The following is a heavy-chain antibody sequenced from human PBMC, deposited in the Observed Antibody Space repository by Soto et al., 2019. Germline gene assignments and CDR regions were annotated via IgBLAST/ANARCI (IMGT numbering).Heavy chain of an antibody. D-gene: IGHD5-18*01. Sequence: SETLSLTCTVSAGSISSSSYYWGWIRQPPGKGLEYIGNIYYSGSTYYNPSLKSRVTISVDTSKNQFSLRLSSVTAADTAVYYCARRPGVRGSSYYFDYWGHGILVTVSS. CDR2: IYYSGST. CDR1: AGSISSSSYY. CDR3: ARRPGVRGSSYYFDY. J-gene: IGHJ4*01. V-gene: IGHV4-39*01.